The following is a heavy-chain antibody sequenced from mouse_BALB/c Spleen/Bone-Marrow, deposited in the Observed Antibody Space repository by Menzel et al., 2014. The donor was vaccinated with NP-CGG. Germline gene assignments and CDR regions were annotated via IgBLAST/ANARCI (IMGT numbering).Heavy chain of an antibody. CDR3: ARGTPYAMDY. J-gene: IGHJ4*01. V-gene: IGHV14-3*02. CDR2: IDPANGNT. D-gene: IGHD2-14*01. CDR1: GFNIKDTY. Sequence: VQLQQPGAELVKPGASVKLSCTASGFNIKDTYMHWVKQRPEQGLEWIGRIDPANGNTKYDPKFQGKATITADTSSNTAYLQLSSLTSEDTDVYYCARGTPYAMDYWGQGTSVTVSS.